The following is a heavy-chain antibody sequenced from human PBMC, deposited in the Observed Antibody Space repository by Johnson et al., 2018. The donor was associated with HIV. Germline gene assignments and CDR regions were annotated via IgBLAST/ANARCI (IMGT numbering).Heavy chain of an antibody. CDR3: ARAKDAAYPYDAFDV. Sequence: VQLVESGGGVVRPGGSLRLSCSASGFNVDDDALSWVRQVPGKGLEWVSGINYNGGSTDYADSVRDRFSISRDNAKNSVYLQMDSRRGEDTAMYYCARAKDAAYPYDAFDVWGHGTMVIVSA. V-gene: IGHV3-20*04. CDR2: INYNGGST. J-gene: IGHJ3*01. CDR1: GFNVDDDA. D-gene: IGHD2-15*01.